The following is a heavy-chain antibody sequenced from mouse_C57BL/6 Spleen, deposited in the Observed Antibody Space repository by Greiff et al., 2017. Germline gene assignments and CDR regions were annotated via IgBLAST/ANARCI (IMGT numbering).Heavy chain of an antibody. CDR3: ARMGRDYAMDY. Sequence: EVQVVESGGGLVQPGGSLKLSCAASGFTFSDYYMYWVRQTPEKRLEWVAYISNGGGSNYYPDTVKGRFTISRDNAKNTLYLQMSRLKSEDTAMYYCARMGRDYAMDYWGQGTSVTVSS. CDR1: GFTFSDYY. CDR2: ISNGGGSN. V-gene: IGHV5-12*01. J-gene: IGHJ4*01.